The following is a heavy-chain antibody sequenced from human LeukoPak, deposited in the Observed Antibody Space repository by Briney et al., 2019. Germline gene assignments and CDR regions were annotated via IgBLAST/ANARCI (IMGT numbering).Heavy chain of an antibody. CDR3: ARGQRGYGGNPGLAY. CDR1: GGSISSSSYY. CDR2: IYYSGST. D-gene: IGHD4-23*01. Sequence: SETLSLTCTVSGGSISSSSYYWGWIRQPPGKGLEWIGSIYYSGSTYYNPSLKSRVTMSVDTSKNQFSLKLSSVTAADTAVYYCARGQRGYGGNPGLAYWGQGTLVTVSS. J-gene: IGHJ4*02. V-gene: IGHV4-39*07.